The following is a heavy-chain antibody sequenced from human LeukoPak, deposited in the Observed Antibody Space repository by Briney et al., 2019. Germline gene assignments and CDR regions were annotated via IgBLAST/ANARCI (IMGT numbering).Heavy chain of an antibody. CDR1: GFTFSSYS. D-gene: IGHD3-22*01. CDR2: ISSSSSYI. Sequence: GGSLRLSCAASGFTFSSYSMNWVRQAPGKGLEGVSSISSSSSYIYYADSVKGRFTISRDNAKNSLYLKMNSLRAEDTAVYYCARDLSNLYYDSSGYYYFDYWGQGTLVTVSS. CDR3: ARDLSNLYYDSSGYYYFDY. J-gene: IGHJ4*02. V-gene: IGHV3-21*01.